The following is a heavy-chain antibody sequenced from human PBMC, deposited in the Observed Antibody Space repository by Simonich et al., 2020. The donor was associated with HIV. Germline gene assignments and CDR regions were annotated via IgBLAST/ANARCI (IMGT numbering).Heavy chain of an antibody. CDR2: INQSGST. D-gene: IGHD4-17*01. J-gene: IGHJ4*02. Sequence: QVQLQQWGAGLLKPSETLSLTCAVYGGSFSGYYWSWIRQPPGRGLEWIGEINQSGSTNDNPSLKGRVTISVDTSKNQFSLKLSSVTAADTAVYYCARRHPTTVTTPYFDYWGQGTLVTVSS. CDR1: GGSFSGYY. CDR3: ARRHPTTVTTPYFDY. V-gene: IGHV4-34*01.